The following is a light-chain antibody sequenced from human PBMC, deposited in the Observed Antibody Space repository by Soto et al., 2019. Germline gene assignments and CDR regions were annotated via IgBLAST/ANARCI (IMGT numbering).Light chain of an antibody. V-gene: IGKV3D-20*02. CDR1: QSVSSSY. CDR3: QQRSNWPA. Sequence: EIVLTQSPGTLSLSPGERATLSCRASQSVSSSYLAWYMQKPGQSPRLLISGASTRAADFPARFSGSGSGTDFTLTISSLEPEDFAVYYCQQRSNWPAFGGGTKVDIK. CDR2: GAS. J-gene: IGKJ4*01.